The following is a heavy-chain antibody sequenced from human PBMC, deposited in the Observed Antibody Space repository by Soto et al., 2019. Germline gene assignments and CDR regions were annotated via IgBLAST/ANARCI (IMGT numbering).Heavy chain of an antibody. Sequence: GGSLRLSCAASGFTFYSYAMSWVRQAPGKGLEWVSTIGSVGGDTYYADSVKGRFTISRDDSKNTLLLQMNSLRAEDTAVYYCVKDRMAYKSVWDTFDIWGQGTMVTVSS. CDR2: IGSVGGDT. V-gene: IGHV3-23*01. J-gene: IGHJ3*02. CDR3: VKDRMAYKSVWDTFDI. CDR1: GFTFYSYA. D-gene: IGHD1-20*01.